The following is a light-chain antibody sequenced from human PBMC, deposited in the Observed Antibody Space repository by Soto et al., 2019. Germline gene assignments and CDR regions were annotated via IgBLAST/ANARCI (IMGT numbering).Light chain of an antibody. CDR1: SSDVGAYDF. CDR2: EVS. CDR3: SSYTTSSTRV. V-gene: IGLV2-14*03. J-gene: IGLJ1*01. Sequence: QSALAQPTSLSGSPGQSITISCTGTSSDVGAYDFVSWYQQHPDKAPKLMIYEVSNRPSGVSYRFSGSKSVNTATLTISGLQAEDEADYYCSSYTTSSTRVFGTGTQLTVL.